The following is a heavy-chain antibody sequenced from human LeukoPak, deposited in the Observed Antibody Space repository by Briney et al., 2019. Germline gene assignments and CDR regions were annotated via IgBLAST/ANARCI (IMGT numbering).Heavy chain of an antibody. CDR3: ARDVATAEVGGYYYGMDV. J-gene: IGHJ6*02. CDR2: ISYDGSNK. Sequence: PGGSLRLSCAASGFTFSSYAIHWVRQAPGKGLEWVAVISYDGSNKYYAYSVKGRFTISRDNSKNTLYLQMNSLRAEDTAVYYCARDVATAEVGGYYYGMDVWGQGTTVTVSS. D-gene: IGHD6-13*01. CDR1: GFTFSSYA. V-gene: IGHV3-30-3*01.